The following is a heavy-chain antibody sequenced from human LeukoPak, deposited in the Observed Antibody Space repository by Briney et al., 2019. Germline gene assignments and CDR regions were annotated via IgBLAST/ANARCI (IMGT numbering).Heavy chain of an antibody. CDR1: GYTFTGYY. D-gene: IGHD3-22*01. V-gene: IGHV1-2*02. J-gene: IGHJ3*02. CDR2: INPNSGGT. Sequence: ASVKVSCKASGYTFTGYYMHWVRQAPGQGLEWMGWINPNSGGTNYAQKFQGRVTMTRDTSISTAYMELSSLRSEDTAVYYCARDRNTADYYDSSGFSLSAFDIWGQGTMVTVSS. CDR3: ARDRNTADYYDSSGFSLSAFDI.